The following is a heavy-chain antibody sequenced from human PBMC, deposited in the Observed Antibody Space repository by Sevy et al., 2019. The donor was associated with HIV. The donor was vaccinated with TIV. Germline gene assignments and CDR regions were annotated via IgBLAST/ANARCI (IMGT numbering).Heavy chain of an antibody. CDR1: GGSISSGTYY. V-gene: IGHV4-61*02. J-gene: IGHJ5*02. Sequence: SETLSLTCTVSGGSISSGTYYWNWIRQPAGKGLEWIGRIYTSGSSDYSPSLKSRVTMSIDTPKNRFSLKLSSLTAADTAVYYCARATPGVTSTSGAFDPWGQGTLVTVSS. CDR3: ARATPGVTSTSGAFDP. CDR2: IYTSGSS. D-gene: IGHD7-27*01.